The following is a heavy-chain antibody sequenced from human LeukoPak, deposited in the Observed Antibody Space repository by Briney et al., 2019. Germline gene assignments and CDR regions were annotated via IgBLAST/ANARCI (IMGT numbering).Heavy chain of an antibody. CDR2: MNPNSGNT. CDR1: GYTFTSYD. J-gene: IGHJ6*04. V-gene: IGHV1-8*01. Sequence: ASVKVSCKASGYTFTSYDINWVRQATGQGLEWMGWMNPNSGNTGYAQRFQGRVTMTRNTSISTAYMELSSLRSEDTAVYYCAIPGITMVRGSLDVWGKGTTVTISS. D-gene: IGHD3-10*01. CDR3: AIPGITMVRGSLDV.